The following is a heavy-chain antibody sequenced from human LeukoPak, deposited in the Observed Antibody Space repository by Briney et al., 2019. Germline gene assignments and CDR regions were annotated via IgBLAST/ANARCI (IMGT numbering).Heavy chain of an antibody. CDR3: ARDSSGWYVGYFDY. V-gene: IGHV3-21*01. Sequence: GGSLRLSCAASGFTFSSYSMNWVRQAPGKGLEWVSSISSSSSYIYYADLVKGRFTISRDNAKNSLYLQMNSLRAEDTAVYYCARDSSGWYVGYFDYWGQGTLVTVSS. CDR2: ISSSSSYI. CDR1: GFTFSSYS. J-gene: IGHJ4*02. D-gene: IGHD6-19*01.